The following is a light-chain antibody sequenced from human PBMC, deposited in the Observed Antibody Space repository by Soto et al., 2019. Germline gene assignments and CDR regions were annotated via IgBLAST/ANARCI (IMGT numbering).Light chain of an antibody. CDR3: HQYGSAPYT. J-gene: IGKJ2*01. Sequence: EIVLTQSPGTLSLSPEERATLSCRASQSVSRNYLAWYQQKPGQAPRLLIYGASSRATGIPDRFSGSGSGTDFTLTISRLEPEDFAVYYCHQYGSAPYTFGQGTKLEIK. V-gene: IGKV3-20*01. CDR2: GAS. CDR1: QSVSRNY.